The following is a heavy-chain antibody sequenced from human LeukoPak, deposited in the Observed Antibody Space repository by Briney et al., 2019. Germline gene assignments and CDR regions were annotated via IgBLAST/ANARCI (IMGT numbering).Heavy chain of an antibody. CDR2: IRFDGSTE. Sequence: PGGSLRLSCAASGFTFSSYGMHWVRQAPGKGLEWVAFIRFDGSTEYYADSVKGRYTISRDNSENTLYLQMNSLRAEDTAVYYCAKSSYCSSTSCYLPLDYWGQGTLVSVSS. D-gene: IGHD2-2*01. V-gene: IGHV3-30*02. J-gene: IGHJ4*02. CDR1: GFTFSSYG. CDR3: AKSSYCSSTSCYLPLDY.